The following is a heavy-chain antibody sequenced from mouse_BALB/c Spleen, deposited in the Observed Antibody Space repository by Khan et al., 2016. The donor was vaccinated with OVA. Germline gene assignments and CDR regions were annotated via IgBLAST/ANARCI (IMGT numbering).Heavy chain of an antibody. CDR2: IIPSNDYT. D-gene: IGHD2-14*01. CDR3: VRERAYYRSDGWFAY. V-gene: IGHV1-4*01. J-gene: IGHJ3*01. CDR1: GYTFTTYT. Sequence: QVQLKESGAELARPGASVKMSCKASGYTFTTYTIHWVKQRPGQGLEWFGYIIPSNDYTNYNQKFKDRATLTADKSYSTAYMQLSSLTSEDSAVYYCVRERAYYRSDGWFAYWGQGTLVTVSA.